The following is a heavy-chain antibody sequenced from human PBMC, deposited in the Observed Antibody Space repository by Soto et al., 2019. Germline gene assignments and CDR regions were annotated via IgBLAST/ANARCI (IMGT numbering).Heavy chain of an antibody. CDR3: ARHKHDDPTSFDY. V-gene: IGHV4-59*08. CDR2: IYYSGST. Sequence: SETLSLTCTVSGGSISSYFWSWIRQPPGKGLEWIGCIYYSGSTNYNPSLKSRVTISVDTSKNQFSLKLSSVTAADTAVYYCARHKHDDPTSFDYWGQGTLVTVSS. D-gene: IGHD5-12*01. J-gene: IGHJ4*02. CDR1: GGSISSYF.